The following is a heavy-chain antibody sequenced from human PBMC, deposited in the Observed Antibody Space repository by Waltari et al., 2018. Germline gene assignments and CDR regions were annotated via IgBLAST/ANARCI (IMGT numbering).Heavy chain of an antibody. V-gene: IGHV1-46*01. D-gene: IGHD6-19*01. CDR1: GYTFTSYY. Sequence: QVQLVQSGAEVKKPGASVKVSCKASGYTFTSYYMHWVRQAPGQGLEWMGIINPSGGSTSYAQKFQGRVTMTRDTSTSTVFMELSSMRSEDTAVYYCARVNLHRGGSSGLGSLYNPFDYWGQGTLVTVSS. J-gene: IGHJ4*02. CDR2: INPSGGST. CDR3: ARVNLHRGGSSGLGSLYNPFDY.